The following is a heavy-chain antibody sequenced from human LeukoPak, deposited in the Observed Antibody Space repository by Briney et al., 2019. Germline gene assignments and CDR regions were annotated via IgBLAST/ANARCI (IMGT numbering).Heavy chain of an antibody. CDR1: GGSIKSNNW. V-gene: IGHV4-4*02. CDR2: IYHSGST. D-gene: IGHD3-22*01. Sequence: ASETLSLTCAVSGGSIKSNNWWSWVRQPPGKGLEWIGEIYHSGSTNYNPSLKSRVTISVDKSKNQFSLKLSSVTAADTAVYYCARAPPGYDSSGYYYYGMDVWGQGTTVTVSS. CDR3: ARAPPGYDSSGYYYYGMDV. J-gene: IGHJ6*02.